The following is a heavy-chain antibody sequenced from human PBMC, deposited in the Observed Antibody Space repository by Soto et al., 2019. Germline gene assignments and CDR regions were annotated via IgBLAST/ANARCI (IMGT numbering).Heavy chain of an antibody. V-gene: IGHV4-34*01. CDR3: AANLKTTVTAYWYFEL. D-gene: IGHD4-17*01. CDR2: INHSGST. Sequence: QVHLQQWGAGLLKPSETLSLTCAVYGGSFSGYYWSWIRQPPGKGLEWIGEINHSGSTNFNPSLKGRVGISVDTSKSQFSLKLSSVTAADTAVYYCAANLKTTVTAYWYFELWGRGTLVTVSS. CDR1: GGSFSGYY. J-gene: IGHJ2*01.